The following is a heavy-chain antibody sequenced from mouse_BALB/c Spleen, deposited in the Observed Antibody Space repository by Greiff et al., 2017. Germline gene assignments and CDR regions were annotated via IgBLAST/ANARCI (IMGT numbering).Heavy chain of an antibody. CDR1: GFAFSSYD. Sequence: EVQLVESGGGLVKPGGSLKLSCAASGFAFSSYDMSWVRQTPEKRLEWVAYISSGGGSTYYPDTVKGRFTISRDNAKNTLYLQMSSLKSEDTAMYYCARRVRRGYYFDYWGQGTTLTVSS. CDR3: ARRVRRGYYFDY. CDR2: ISSGGGST. D-gene: IGHD2-14*01. V-gene: IGHV5-12-1*01. J-gene: IGHJ2*01.